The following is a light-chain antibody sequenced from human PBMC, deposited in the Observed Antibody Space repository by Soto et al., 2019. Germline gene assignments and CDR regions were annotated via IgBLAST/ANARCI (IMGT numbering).Light chain of an antibody. CDR2: ATS. Sequence: EIVMTQSPATLSVSPGERATLSCRASHRVSSYLAWYQQKPDQAPRLLIYATSTRATGIPARFSGSGSGTEFTLTISSLQSEDFAVYYCQQYNNWSLTFGGGTKVEIK. CDR3: QQYNNWSLT. CDR1: HRVSSY. V-gene: IGKV3-15*01. J-gene: IGKJ4*01.